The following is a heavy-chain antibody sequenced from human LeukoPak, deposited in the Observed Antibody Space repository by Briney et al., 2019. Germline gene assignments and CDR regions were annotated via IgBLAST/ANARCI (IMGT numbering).Heavy chain of an antibody. CDR2: ISSSGSTI. CDR3: ARDPIMGYYDSSGYYPLSYYYYGMDV. V-gene: IGHV3-11*01. D-gene: IGHD3-22*01. J-gene: IGHJ6*02. Sequence: GGSLRLSCAASGFTFSDYYMSWIRQAPGKGLEWVSYISSSGSTIYYADSVEGRFTISRDNAKNSLYLQMNSLRAEDTAVYYCARDPIMGYYDSSGYYPLSYYYYGMDVWGQGTTVTVSS. CDR1: GFTFSDYY.